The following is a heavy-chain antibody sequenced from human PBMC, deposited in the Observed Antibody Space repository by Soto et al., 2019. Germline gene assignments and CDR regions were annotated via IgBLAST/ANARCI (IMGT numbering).Heavy chain of an antibody. CDR2: IIPIFGTA. CDR3: ARVRVKEGYDILTGYSSQYYYGMDV. V-gene: IGHV1-69*13. CDR1: GGTFSSYA. D-gene: IGHD3-9*01. J-gene: IGHJ6*02. Sequence: SVKVSCKASGGTFSSYAISWVRQAPGQGLEWMGGIIPIFGTANYAQKFQGRVTITADESTSTAYMELSSLRSEDTAVYYCARVRVKEGYDILTGYSSQYYYGMDVWGQGTTVTVSS.